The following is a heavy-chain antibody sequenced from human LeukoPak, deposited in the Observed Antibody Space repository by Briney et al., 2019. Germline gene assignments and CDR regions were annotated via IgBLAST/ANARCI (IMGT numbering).Heavy chain of an antibody. CDR3: AKCLGNSENRDAFDI. CDR1: GFTFSSYA. D-gene: IGHD4-23*01. CDR2: IRYDGSNE. Sequence: PGRSLRLSCAASGFTFSSYAMHWVRQAPGKGLEWVAFIRYDGSNEYYADSVKGRFTISRDNSKNTLYLQMNSLRAEDTAVYYCAKCLGNSENRDAFDIWGQGTMVTVSS. J-gene: IGHJ3*02. V-gene: IGHV3-30*02.